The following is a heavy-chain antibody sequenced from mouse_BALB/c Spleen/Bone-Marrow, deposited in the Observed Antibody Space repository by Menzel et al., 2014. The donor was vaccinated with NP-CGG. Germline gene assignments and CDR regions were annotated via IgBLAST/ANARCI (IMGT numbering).Heavy chain of an antibody. CDR3: ARDIGRLFFDV. V-gene: IGHV7-3*02. CDR2: IRNKANGYTT. D-gene: IGHD3-3*01. Sequence: EVKVVESGGGLVQPGGSLRLSCATSGFTFXDYYMNWVRQPPGMALEWLGFIRNKANGYTTDYSTSVKGRFTISRDNSQIILYLQMNTLRTEDSATYYCARDIGRLFFDVWGAGTTVTVSS. J-gene: IGHJ1*01. CDR1: GFTFXDYY.